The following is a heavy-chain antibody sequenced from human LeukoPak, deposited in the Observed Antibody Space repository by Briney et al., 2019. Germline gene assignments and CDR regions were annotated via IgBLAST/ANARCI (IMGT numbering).Heavy chain of an antibody. V-gene: IGHV3-23*01. Sequence: GGSLRLSCAASGFNFSSYWMSWVRQAPGKGLEWVSAISGSGGSTYYADSVKGRFTISRDNSKNTLYLQMNSLRAEDTAVYYCAKDSVARRYCSSTSCSAADYWGQGTLVTVSS. CDR3: AKDSVARRYCSSTSCSAADY. CDR2: ISGSGGST. CDR1: GFNFSSYW. D-gene: IGHD2-2*01. J-gene: IGHJ4*02.